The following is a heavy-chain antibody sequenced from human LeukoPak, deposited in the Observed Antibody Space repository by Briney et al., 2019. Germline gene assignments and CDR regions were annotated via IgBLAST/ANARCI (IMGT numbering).Heavy chain of an antibody. Sequence: ASVKVSCKASGYTFTSFDISWVRQATGQGLEWMGWMNPNSANTGYAQKFQGRVTITRNTSISTAYMELSSLRSEDTAVYYCARVSAAAGPSPFDYWGQGTLVTVSS. CDR2: MNPNSANT. CDR3: ARVSAAAGPSPFDY. CDR1: GYTFTSFD. J-gene: IGHJ4*02. D-gene: IGHD6-13*01. V-gene: IGHV1-8*03.